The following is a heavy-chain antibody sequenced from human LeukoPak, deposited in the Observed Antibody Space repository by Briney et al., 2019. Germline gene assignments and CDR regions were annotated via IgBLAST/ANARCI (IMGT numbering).Heavy chain of an antibody. D-gene: IGHD3-22*01. CDR3: ASGGADYYDSSGFRFRGAFDI. Sequence: SVKVSCKASGGTFSSYAISWVRQAPGQGLEWMGGIIPIFGTANYAQKFQGRVTITADESTSTAYMELGSLRSEDTAVYYCASGGADYYDSSGFRFRGAFDIWGQGTMVTVSS. CDR1: GGTFSSYA. V-gene: IGHV1-69*13. J-gene: IGHJ3*02. CDR2: IIPIFGTA.